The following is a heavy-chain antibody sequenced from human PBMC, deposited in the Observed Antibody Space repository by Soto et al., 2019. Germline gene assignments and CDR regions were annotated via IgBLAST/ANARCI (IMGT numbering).Heavy chain of an antibody. V-gene: IGHV4-59*01. J-gene: IGHJ4*02. Sequence: LSLTCSVSGGSISGFYWIWIRQPPGKGLEWIAYIYSTGSTNYSPSLKSRATISLDMSKSQFSLQLSSVTAADTALYYCARVSNEYSGNGAFDYWGLGTLVTVSS. CDR3: ARVSNEYSGNGAFDY. CDR2: IYSTGST. CDR1: GGSISGFY. D-gene: IGHD4-4*01.